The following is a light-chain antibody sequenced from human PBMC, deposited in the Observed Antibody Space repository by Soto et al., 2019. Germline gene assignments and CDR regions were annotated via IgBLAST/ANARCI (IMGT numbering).Light chain of an antibody. CDR2: EVS. J-gene: IGLJ1*01. Sequence: YVLTRTSSLSGSPGQSITISCTGSSSDVGGYNYVSWYQQYPGKAPSLMIYEVSNRPSGVSDRFSGSKSGNTASLTISGLQAEDEADYYCSSYTSSYIYVFGTGTKVTVL. CDR3: SSYTSSYIYV. CDR1: SSDVGGYNY. V-gene: IGLV2-14*01.